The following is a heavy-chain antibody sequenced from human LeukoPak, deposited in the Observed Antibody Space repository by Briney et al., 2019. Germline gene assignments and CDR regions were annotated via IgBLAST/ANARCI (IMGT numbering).Heavy chain of an antibody. CDR3: ARASGYSPGYYYYGMDV. V-gene: IGHV1-2*04. CDR1: GYTFTGYY. CDR2: INPNSGGT. D-gene: IGHD5-18*01. J-gene: IGHJ6*04. Sequence: ASVKVACKASGYTFTGYYMHWVRQAPGQGLEWMGWINPNSGGTNYAQKFQGWVTMTRDTSISTAYMELSRLRSDDTAAYYCARASGYSPGYYYYGMDVWGKGTTVTVSS.